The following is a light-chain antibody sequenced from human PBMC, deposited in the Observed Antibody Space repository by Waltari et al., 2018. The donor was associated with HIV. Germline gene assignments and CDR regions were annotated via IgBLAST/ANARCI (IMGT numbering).Light chain of an antibody. CDR3: GTWDARLSAGVFGSGTKV. V-gene: IGLV1-51*01. J-gene: IGLJ1*01. Sequence: QSVLTQQPPSVSAAPGQNATMSCSGGNSTFGNDFVCWYQHRPGMAPRLLIYDINKRPLGIPERFSASKSGTSATLGITGLQTGDEGDYYCGTWDARLSAGVFGSGTKVF. CDR2: DIN. CDR1: NSTFGNDF.